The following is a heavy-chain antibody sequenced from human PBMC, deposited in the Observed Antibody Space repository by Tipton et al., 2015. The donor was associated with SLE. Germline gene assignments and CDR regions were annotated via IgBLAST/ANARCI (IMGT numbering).Heavy chain of an antibody. V-gene: IGHV3-33*01. Sequence: SLRLSCAASGFTFSSHGMHWVRQAPGKGLEWVAVIWYDGSEKYYRDSVRGRFTISRDNSKNTLYLQMNTLRVEDTAVYYCARWGYPKVLDYWGQGTLVTVSS. J-gene: IGHJ4*02. CDR2: IWYDGSEK. D-gene: IGHD3-16*01. CDR1: GFTFSSHG. CDR3: ARWGYPKVLDY.